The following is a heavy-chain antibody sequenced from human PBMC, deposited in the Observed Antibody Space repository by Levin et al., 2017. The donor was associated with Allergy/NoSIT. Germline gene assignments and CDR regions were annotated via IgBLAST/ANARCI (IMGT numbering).Heavy chain of an antibody. CDR2: INPNTGGT. CDR1: GYTFTDFY. Sequence: GESLKISCKASGYTFTDFYMHWVRQAPGQGLEWMGWINPNTGGTNYTQKFQGRVTMTRDTSISTAYMDLRRLRSDETAVYYCARAYYDYSTGYFHFDNWGQGTLVTVSS. D-gene: IGHD3-3*01. V-gene: IGHV1-2*02. J-gene: IGHJ4*02. CDR3: ARAYYDYSTGYFHFDN.